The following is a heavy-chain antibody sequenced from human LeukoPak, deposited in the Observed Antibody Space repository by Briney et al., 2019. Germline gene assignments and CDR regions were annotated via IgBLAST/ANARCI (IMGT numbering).Heavy chain of an antibody. CDR2: IYYSGST. CDR3: ARDRSLDY. V-gene: IGHV4-59*01. CDR1: GGSISSYY. Sequence: PSETLSLTCTVSGGSISSYYWSWIRQPPGKGLEWIGYIYYSGSTNYNPSLKSRVTISVDTSKNQFSLKLSSVTAADTAVYHCARDRSLDYWGQGTLVTVSS. D-gene: IGHD3-10*01. J-gene: IGHJ4*02.